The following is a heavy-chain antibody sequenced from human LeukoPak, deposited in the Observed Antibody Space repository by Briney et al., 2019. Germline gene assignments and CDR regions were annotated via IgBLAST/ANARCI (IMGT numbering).Heavy chain of an antibody. J-gene: IGHJ3*02. CDR2: INTDGSST. V-gene: IGHV3-74*01. Sequence: GGSLRLSCAAPGFTFSSYWMHWVRQAPGKGLVWVSRINTDGSSTSYADSVKGRFTISRDNAKNTLYLQMNSLRAEDTAVYYCASLSGTTDDAFDIWGQGTMVTVSS. CDR3: ASLSGTTDDAFDI. CDR1: GFTFSSYW. D-gene: IGHD1-7*01.